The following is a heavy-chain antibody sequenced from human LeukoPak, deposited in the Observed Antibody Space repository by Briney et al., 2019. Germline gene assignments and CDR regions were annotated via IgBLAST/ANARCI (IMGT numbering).Heavy chain of an antibody. CDR1: GGSISSNNW. J-gene: IGHJ3*02. V-gene: IGHV4-4*02. CDR2: IYHSGNT. Sequence: SETLSLTCAVSGGSISSNNWWSWVRQPPGKGLEWIGEIYHSGNTNYNPSLKSRVTISADKSKNQFSLKLSSVTAADTAVYYCARAKMGWVSRAFDIWGQGTMVTVSS. CDR3: ARAKMGWVSRAFDI. D-gene: IGHD1-26*01.